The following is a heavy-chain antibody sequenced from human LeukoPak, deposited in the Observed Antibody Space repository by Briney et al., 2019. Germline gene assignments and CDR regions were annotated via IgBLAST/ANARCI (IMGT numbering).Heavy chain of an antibody. CDR2: IYHSGST. CDR1: GFSFSNAW. Sequence: GSLRLSCAASGFSFSNAWMSWVRQPPGKGLEWIGEIYHSGSTNYNPSLKSRVTISVDKSKNQFSLKLSSVTAADTAVYYCARDIPPYYGMDVWGQGTTVTVSS. CDR3: ARDIPPYYGMDV. J-gene: IGHJ6*02. V-gene: IGHV4-4*02.